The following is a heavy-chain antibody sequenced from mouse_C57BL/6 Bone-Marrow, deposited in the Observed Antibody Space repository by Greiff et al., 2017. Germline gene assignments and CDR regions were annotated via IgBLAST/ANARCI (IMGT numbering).Heavy chain of an antibody. J-gene: IGHJ2*01. V-gene: IGHV1-81*01. CDR3: ASYLGSSYLDD. CDR1: GYTFTSYG. D-gene: IGHD1-1*01. Sequence: QVQLKQSGAELARPGASVKLSCKASGYTFTSYGISWVQQRTGQGLEWIGEIFTRSGNTYYNEKFKGKATMTADKASSTAYMELRSLTSEDTAVYFCASYLGSSYLDDWGQGTTLTVSS. CDR2: IFTRSGNT.